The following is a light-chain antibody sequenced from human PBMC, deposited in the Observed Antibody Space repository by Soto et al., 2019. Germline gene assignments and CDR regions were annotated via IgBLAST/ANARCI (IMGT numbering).Light chain of an antibody. CDR2: GNS. Sequence: QSVLTQPPSVSGAPGQRVTISCTGSSSNIGAGYDVHWYQQLPGPAPKLLIYGNSNRPSGVPDRCSGSKSGTSAALALTGLQAEDEADYYCQSYDSSLSGWVFGGGTKVTVL. J-gene: IGLJ3*02. CDR1: SSNIGAGYD. V-gene: IGLV1-40*01. CDR3: QSYDSSLSGWV.